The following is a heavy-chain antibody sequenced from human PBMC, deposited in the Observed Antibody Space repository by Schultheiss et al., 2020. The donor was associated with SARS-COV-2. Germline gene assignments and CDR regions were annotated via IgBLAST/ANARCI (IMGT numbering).Heavy chain of an antibody. CDR1: GGSISSSSYY. Sequence: SETLSLTCTVSGGSISSSSYYWGWIRQPPGKGLEWIGSIYHSGSTYYNPSLKSRVTISVDTSKNQFSLKLSSVTAADTAVYYCASIAVAGTGKNAFDIWGQGTMVTVSS. D-gene: IGHD6-19*01. CDR2: IYHSGST. J-gene: IGHJ3*02. CDR3: ASIAVAGTGKNAFDI. V-gene: IGHV4-39*01.